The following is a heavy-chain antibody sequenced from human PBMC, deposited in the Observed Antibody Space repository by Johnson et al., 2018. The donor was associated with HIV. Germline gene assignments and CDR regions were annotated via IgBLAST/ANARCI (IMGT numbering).Heavy chain of an antibody. V-gene: IGHV3-11*01. Sequence: VQLVESGGGLVQPGGSLRLSCAASGFTFSDYYMSWIRQSPGKGLEWVSYISSSGSIGYADSVKGRFTISRDNAKNSLYLQMNSLRAEDTALYYCAAGGVAATDAFDIWGQGTMVTVSS. D-gene: IGHD2-15*01. CDR3: AAGGVAATDAFDI. J-gene: IGHJ3*02. CDR1: GFTFSDYY. CDR2: ISSSGSI.